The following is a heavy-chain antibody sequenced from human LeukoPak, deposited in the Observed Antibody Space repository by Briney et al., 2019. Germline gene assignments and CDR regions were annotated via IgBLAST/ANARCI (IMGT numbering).Heavy chain of an antibody. D-gene: IGHD5-12*01. CDR3: AKDIQATPSAFDI. CDR1: GFTFSSYG. Sequence: GGSLRLSCAASGFTFSSYGMHWVRQAPGKGLEWVSGISWNSGSIGYADSVKGRFTISRDNAKNSLYLQMNSLRAEDMALYYCAKDIQATPSAFDIWGQGTMVTVSS. V-gene: IGHV3-9*03. CDR2: ISWNSGSI. J-gene: IGHJ3*02.